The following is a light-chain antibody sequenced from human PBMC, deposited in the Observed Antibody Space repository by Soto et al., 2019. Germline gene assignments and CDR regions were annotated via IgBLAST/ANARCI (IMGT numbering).Light chain of an antibody. J-gene: IGKJ2*01. V-gene: IGKV3-20*01. CDR2: GAS. CDR1: QSVSSSY. Sequence: EIVLTQSPGTLSLSPGERATLSCRASQSVSSSYLAWYQQKPGQAPRLLIYGASSRATGIPYRFSGSGSGTDFTLTISRLEPEDFEVYYCQQYGSSPYTFGQGTKLEIK. CDR3: QQYGSSPYT.